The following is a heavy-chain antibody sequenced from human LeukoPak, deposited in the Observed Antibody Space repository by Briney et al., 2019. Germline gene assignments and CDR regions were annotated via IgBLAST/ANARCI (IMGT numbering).Heavy chain of an antibody. CDR2: TVGGGSPNT. J-gene: IGHJ4*02. CDR1: GFYFANYA. CDR3: ARAAGVILTGYYDY. D-gene: IGHD3-9*01. V-gene: IGHV3-23*01. Sequence: GGSLRLSCAASGFYFANYAMSWVRQAPGKGLEWVSATVGGGSPNTYHADSVKGRFTISRDSTKSTLYLQMNSLRAEDTAVYYCARAAGVILTGYYDYWGQGTLVTVSS.